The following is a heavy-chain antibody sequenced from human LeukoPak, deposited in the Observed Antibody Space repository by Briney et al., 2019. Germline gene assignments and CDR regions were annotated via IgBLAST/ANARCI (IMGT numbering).Heavy chain of an antibody. Sequence: SVKVSCKASGGTFSSYAISWVRQAPGQGLEWMGGIIPIFGTTNYAQKFQGRVTITTDESTSTAYMELSSLRSEDTALYYCASHSSSDVFDIWGRGTMVTVSS. CDR1: GGTFSSYA. J-gene: IGHJ3*02. CDR3: ASHSSSDVFDI. D-gene: IGHD6-6*01. V-gene: IGHV1-69*05. CDR2: IIPIFGTT.